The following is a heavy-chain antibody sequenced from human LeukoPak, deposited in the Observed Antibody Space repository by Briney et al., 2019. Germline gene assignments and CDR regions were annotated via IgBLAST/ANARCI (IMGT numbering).Heavy chain of an antibody. CDR1: GFTFSSYS. J-gene: IGHJ3*02. V-gene: IGHV3-48*01. D-gene: IGHD6-13*01. Sequence: PGGSLRLSCAASGFTFSSYSMNWVRQAPGKGLEWVSYISSSSSTIYYADSVKGRFTISRDNAKNSLYLQMNSLRAEDTAVYYCASSPGGSSSLFGVEVAFDIWGQGTMVTVSS. CDR2: ISSSSSTI. CDR3: ASSPGGSSSLFGVEVAFDI.